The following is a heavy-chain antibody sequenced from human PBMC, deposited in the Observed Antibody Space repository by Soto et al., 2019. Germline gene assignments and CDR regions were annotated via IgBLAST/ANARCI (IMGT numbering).Heavy chain of an antibody. J-gene: IGHJ4*02. D-gene: IGHD3-22*01. CDR2: IYYSGST. Sequence: SETLSLTCTVSGGSISTGDYYWSWIRQPPGKGLEWIGYIYYSGSTNYNPSLKSRVTISVDTSKNQFSLKLSSVTAADTAVYYCARGHRSYDSSGYYDYWGQGTLVTVSS. CDR3: ARGHRSYDSSGYYDY. V-gene: IGHV4-61*08. CDR1: GGSISTGDYY.